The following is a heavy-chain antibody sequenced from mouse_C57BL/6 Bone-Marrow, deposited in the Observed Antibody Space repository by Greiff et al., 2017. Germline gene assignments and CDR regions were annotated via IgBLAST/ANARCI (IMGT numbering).Heavy chain of an antibody. CDR1: GFTFTDYY. J-gene: IGHJ3*01. D-gene: IGHD4-1*01. Sequence: EVQLVESGGGLVQPGGSLSLSCAASGFTFTDYYMSWVRQPPGKALEWLGFIRNKANGYTTEYSASVKGRFTISRDNSQSILYLQMNALRAEDSATYYCARYEGELGSWFAYWGQGTLVTVSA. CDR3: ARYEGELGSWFAY. V-gene: IGHV7-3*01. CDR2: IRNKANGYTT.